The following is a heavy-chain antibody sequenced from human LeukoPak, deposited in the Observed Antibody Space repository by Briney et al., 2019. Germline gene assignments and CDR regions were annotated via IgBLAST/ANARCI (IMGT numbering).Heavy chain of an antibody. J-gene: IGHJ4*02. V-gene: IGHV3-23*01. CDR1: GFTFSSYA. CDR2: ISGSGDST. CDR3: SKVHTRGSSHNPVVDY. D-gene: IGHD2-21*01. Sequence: GGSLRLSCAASGFTFSSYAMSWVRQAPGKGLEWVSSISGSGDSTYYSDSVKGRFTISRDNSKNTLYLQTNSLRAEDTAVYYCSKVHTRGSSHNPVVDYWGQGTLVIVSS.